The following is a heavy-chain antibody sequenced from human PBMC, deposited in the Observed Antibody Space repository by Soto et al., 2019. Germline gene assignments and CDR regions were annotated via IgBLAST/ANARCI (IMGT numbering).Heavy chain of an antibody. CDR3: ARARYGDFVTWFDS. CDR1: GVIFSSYA. Sequence: GASVKVSCKASGVIFSSYAVSWVRQVPGQGLEWMGGIIPICATPKYGQKVQDRVTITADESTSSAYMELSSLTSDDTAVYYCARARYGDFVTWFDSWGQGTPVTVSS. CDR2: IIPICATP. V-gene: IGHV1-69*13. J-gene: IGHJ5*01. D-gene: IGHD4-17*01.